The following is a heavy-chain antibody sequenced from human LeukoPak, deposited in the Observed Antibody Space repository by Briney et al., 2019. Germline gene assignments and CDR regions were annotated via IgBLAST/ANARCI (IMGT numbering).Heavy chain of an antibody. Sequence: GGSLRLSCAAFGFTFRTYAMNWVRQAPGKGLEWVSAISGSGDSTYYGDSVKGRFTISRDNSKNTLYLQMNSLRAEDTAVYYCAKTRPLDSSSWSHGDYWGQGTLVTVSS. V-gene: IGHV3-23*01. CDR1: GFTFRTYA. D-gene: IGHD6-13*01. J-gene: IGHJ4*02. CDR2: ISGSGDST. CDR3: AKTRPLDSSSWSHGDY.